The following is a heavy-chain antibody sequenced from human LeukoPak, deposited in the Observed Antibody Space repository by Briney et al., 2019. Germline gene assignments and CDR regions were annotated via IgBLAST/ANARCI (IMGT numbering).Heavy chain of an antibody. CDR1: GGSISSYY. J-gene: IGHJ3*02. Sequence: SETLSLTCTVSGGSISSYYWSWIRQAPGKGLEWIGYIYSSGSTNYNPSLKSRVTISVDTSKNQFSLKLSSVTAADTAAYYCARMHSSGLYRALDIWDQGTMVTVSS. CDR2: IYSSGST. CDR3: ARMHSSGLYRALDI. V-gene: IGHV4-59*01. D-gene: IGHD6-19*01.